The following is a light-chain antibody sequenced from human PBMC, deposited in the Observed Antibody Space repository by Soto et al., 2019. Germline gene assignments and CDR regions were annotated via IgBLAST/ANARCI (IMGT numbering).Light chain of an antibody. V-gene: IGKV4-1*01. CDR3: QQYYTTPSIT. J-gene: IGKJ5*01. CDR2: WAF. CDR1: QTVLNSSNNKTY. Sequence: DIVRPQSPDSLAVSLGERATLDCKSSQTVLNSSNNKTYLAWYQQKPGQPPKLLIYWAFIREYGVPDRFSGSGSGTDFTLTISSLQAEDVAVYYCQQYYTTPSITFGQGTRLEIK.